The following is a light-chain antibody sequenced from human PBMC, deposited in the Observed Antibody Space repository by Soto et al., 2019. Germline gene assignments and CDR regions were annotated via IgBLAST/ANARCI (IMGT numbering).Light chain of an antibody. V-gene: IGKV1-33*01. CDR3: QQYYGLPPLT. Sequence: DIQMTQSPSSLSASIGDRVTITFQACQNITNNLSWYQQKPGKAPNLLIYHASKLAKGVTSRFSGSGSGTDFSFIITSLQREDLATYYCQQYYGLPPLTFGQGTRLEIK. CDR2: HAS. J-gene: IGKJ5*01. CDR1: QNITNN.